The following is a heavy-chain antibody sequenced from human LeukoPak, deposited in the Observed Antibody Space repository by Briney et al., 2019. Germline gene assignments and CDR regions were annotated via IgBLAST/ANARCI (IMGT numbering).Heavy chain of an antibody. V-gene: IGHV1-18*03. J-gene: IGHJ3*02. CDR2: ISGYNGNT. CDR1: GYTFTNYG. Sequence: ASVKVSCKASGYTFTNYGISWVRQAPGQGLEWMGWISGYNGNTKSAQKFQGRVTMARDTSTSTAYMELSSLRAEEMAVYYCARDSGPSAFDIWGQGTMVTVSS. CDR3: ARDSGPSAFDI. D-gene: IGHD3-10*01.